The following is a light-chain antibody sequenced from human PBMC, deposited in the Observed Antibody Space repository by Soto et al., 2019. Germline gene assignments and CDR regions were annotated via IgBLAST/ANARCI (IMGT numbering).Light chain of an antibody. V-gene: IGKV3-20*01. CDR2: GAS. CDR1: QSLSSNY. Sequence: ESVLTQSPGTLSLSTGERPTLSFTASQSLSSNYLAWYQQKPGQAPRLLIYGASTRATGIPDRFSGSGSGRDFTLTISRLEPEDSAVYYCQQYGGSPTWTFGQGTKVDIK. J-gene: IGKJ1*01. CDR3: QQYGGSPTWT.